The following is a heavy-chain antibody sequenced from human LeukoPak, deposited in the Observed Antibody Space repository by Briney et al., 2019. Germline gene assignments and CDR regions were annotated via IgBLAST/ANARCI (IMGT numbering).Heavy chain of an antibody. D-gene: IGHD1-26*01. Sequence: ASVKVSCKASGYTFTSYGISWVRQAPGQGLEWMGWISAYNGNTNYAQKLQGRVTMTTDTSTSTAYMELRSLRSDDTAVYYCARDRGEGATPKGARAFDIWGQGTMVTVSS. CDR3: ARDRGEGATPKGARAFDI. J-gene: IGHJ3*02. CDR1: GYTFTSYG. CDR2: ISAYNGNT. V-gene: IGHV1-18*01.